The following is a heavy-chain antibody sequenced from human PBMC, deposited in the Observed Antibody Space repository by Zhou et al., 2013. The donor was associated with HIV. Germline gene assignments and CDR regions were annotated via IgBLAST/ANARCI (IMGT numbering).Heavy chain of an antibody. D-gene: IGHD6-13*01. CDR2: FNPNSGGT. Sequence: QVQLLQSGGEVKKPGASVKVSCKASVHNFNDYTFTWVRQAPGQGLEWMGWFNPNSGGTNYAQKFQGRVTMTRDTSISTAYMELSRLRSDDTAVYYCARGLHDSSSWYYFDYWGQGTLVTVSS. J-gene: IGHJ4*02. CDR1: VHNFNDYT. CDR3: ARGLHDSSSWYYFDY. V-gene: IGHV1-2*02.